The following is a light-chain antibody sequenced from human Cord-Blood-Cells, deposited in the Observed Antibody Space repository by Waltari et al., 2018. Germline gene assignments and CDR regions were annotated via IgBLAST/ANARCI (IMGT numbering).Light chain of an antibody. Sequence: NFMLTQPHSVSESTGKTVTIYCTRSSGSIASNYLQWYQQRPGSSPTTVIYEDNQRPSGVPDRFSGSIDSSSNSASLTISGLKTEDEADYYCQSYDSSNRVFGGGTKLTVL. J-gene: IGLJ2*01. CDR1: SGSIASNY. V-gene: IGLV6-57*01. CDR3: QSYDSSNRV. CDR2: EDN.